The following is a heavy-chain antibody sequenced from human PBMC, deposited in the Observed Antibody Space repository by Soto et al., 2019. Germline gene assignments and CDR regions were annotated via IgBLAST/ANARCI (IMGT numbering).Heavy chain of an antibody. CDR1: GPTFSGYS. D-gene: IGHD2-15*01. CDR3: AREEGYGGGGSCNRRACDR. CDR2: ISNGDNHV. J-gene: IGHJ3*01. V-gene: IGHV3-21*01. Sequence: EEQLVESGGGLVKPGGSTRLSCAASGPTFSGYSFLWVRQAPGRGREWVSVISNGDNHVFYAASVKGRFTISRDNANKLVYLQMNSLRAEDTAVYYCAREEGYGGGGSCNRRACDRWGQGTRVTVSS.